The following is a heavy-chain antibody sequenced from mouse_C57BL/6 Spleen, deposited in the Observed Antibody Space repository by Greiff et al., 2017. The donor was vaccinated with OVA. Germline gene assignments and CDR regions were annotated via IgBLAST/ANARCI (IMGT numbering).Heavy chain of an antibody. V-gene: IGHV1-55*01. Sequence: QVQLQQPGAELVKPGASVKMSCKASGYTFPSYWLTWVQQRPGQGLEWIGDIYPGSGSTTSNEKFKSKATLTVDTSSSTSYMQLSSLTSEDSAVYYCARYYASYYLDYWGQGTTLTVSS. CDR2: IYPGSGST. CDR3: ARYYASYYLDY. CDR1: GYTFPSYW. J-gene: IGHJ2*01. D-gene: IGHD1-1*01.